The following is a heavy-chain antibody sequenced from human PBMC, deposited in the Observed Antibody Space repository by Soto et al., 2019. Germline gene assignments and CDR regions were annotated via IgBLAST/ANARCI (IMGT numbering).Heavy chain of an antibody. Sequence: GGSLRLSSAASGFTFSNAWMSWVRQAPGKGLEWVGRIKSKTDGGTTDYAAPVKGRFTISRDDSKNTLYPQLNSLNTEDTAVYYCTTVYGATIYYWGQGTLVTVSS. CDR3: TTVYGATIYY. D-gene: IGHD5-12*01. CDR2: IKSKTDGGTT. J-gene: IGHJ4*02. CDR1: GFTFSNAW. V-gene: IGHV3-15*01.